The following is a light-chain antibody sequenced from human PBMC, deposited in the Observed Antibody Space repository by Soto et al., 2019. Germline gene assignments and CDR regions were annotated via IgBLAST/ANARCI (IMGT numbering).Light chain of an antibody. CDR1: QRISRY. J-gene: IGKJ4*01. Sequence: DIQMTQSPSCVSVSVGERVTITCRASQRISRYLNWYQQRPGKAPAPNLQVGVPSRFSGRGSGTDFTLTISSLQPANFPTYYCQQSYGAPLAFGGGTKVEI. CDR2: AP. CDR3: QQSYGAPLA. V-gene: IGKV1-39*01.